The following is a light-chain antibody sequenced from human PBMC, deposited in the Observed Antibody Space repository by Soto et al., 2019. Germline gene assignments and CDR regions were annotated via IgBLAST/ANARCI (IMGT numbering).Light chain of an antibody. CDR3: HQYGSSTSYT. V-gene: IGKV3-20*01. J-gene: IGKJ2*01. CDR2: GAS. Sequence: EIVLTQSPGTLSLSPGERATLSCRASQSVSSSSYLAWYQQKPGQAPRLLIYGASSRATGIPDRFSGSGSVTDCTLTISRLEPEDFAVYYCHQYGSSTSYTFGQGTKLEIK. CDR1: QSVSSSSY.